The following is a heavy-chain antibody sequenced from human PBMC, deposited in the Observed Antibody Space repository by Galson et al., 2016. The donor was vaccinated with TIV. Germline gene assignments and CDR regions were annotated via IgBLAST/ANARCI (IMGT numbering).Heavy chain of an antibody. D-gene: IGHD2/OR15-2a*01. J-gene: IGHJ4*02. Sequence: SVKVSCKVSGDSLSDLSMHRVRQAPGKGLEWMAGFDPEQHKKIYAQKLEGRVTLTDDTSTDTAFLELSSLSFEDTAVYYCASVAWFPGLSLDNWGQGTLVTVSS. CDR3: ASVAWFPGLSLDN. CDR2: FDPEQHKK. V-gene: IGHV1-24*01. CDR1: GDSLSDLS.